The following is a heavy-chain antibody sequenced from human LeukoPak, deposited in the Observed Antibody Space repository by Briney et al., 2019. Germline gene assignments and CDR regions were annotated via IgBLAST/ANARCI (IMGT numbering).Heavy chain of an antibody. D-gene: IGHD3-10*01. CDR1: GFTFSSYA. CDR2: ISGSGGST. V-gene: IGHV3-23*01. CDR3: AKLKHRITMVRGALYY. J-gene: IGHJ4*02. Sequence: PGGSLRLSCAASGFTFSSYAMSWVRQAPGKGLEWVSAISGSGGSTYYADSVKGRFTISRDNSKNTLYLQMNSLRAEDTAVYYCAKLKHRITMVRGALYYWGQGTLVTVSS.